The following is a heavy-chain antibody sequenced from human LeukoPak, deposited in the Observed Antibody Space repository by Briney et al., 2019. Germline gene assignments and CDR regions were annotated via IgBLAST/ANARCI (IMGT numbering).Heavy chain of an antibody. CDR3: ARGPPNGHFDSSAYYVPASFDY. J-gene: IGHJ4*02. CDR2: IYHSGTV. D-gene: IGHD3-22*01. V-gene: IGHV4-38-2*01. CDR1: GFTFSSYS. Sequence: PGGSLRLSCAASGFTFSSYSMNWVRQAPGKGLEWIGSIYHSGTVYYNPSLKSRVTISVDTSKNYFSLKVNSVTAADTAFYYCARGPPNGHFDSSAYYVPASFDYWGQGTLVTVSS.